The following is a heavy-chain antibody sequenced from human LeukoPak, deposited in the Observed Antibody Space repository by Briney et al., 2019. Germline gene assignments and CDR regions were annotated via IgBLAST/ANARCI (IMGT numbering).Heavy chain of an antibody. CDR1: GFTFSSYS. CDR2: IISSSSYI. CDR3: ASDRQWLVRGENY. V-gene: IGHV3-21*01. J-gene: IGHJ4*02. D-gene: IGHD6-19*01. Sequence: GGSLRLSCAASGFTFSSYSMNWVRQAPGKGLEWVSSIISSSSYIYYAESLKGRFTISRDNAKNSLYLQMNSLRAEDTAVYYCASDRQWLVRGENYWGQGTLVTVSS.